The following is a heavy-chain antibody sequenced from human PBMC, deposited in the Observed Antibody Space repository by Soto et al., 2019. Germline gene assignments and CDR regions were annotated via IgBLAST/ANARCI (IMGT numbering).Heavy chain of an antibody. V-gene: IGHV3-30-3*01. J-gene: IGHJ5*02. CDR2: ISYDGSNK. Sequence: QVQLVESGGGVVQPGRSLRLSCAASGFTFSSYAMHWVRQAPGKGLEWVAVISYDGSNKYYADSVKGRFTISRDNSKNTLYLQMNSLRAEDTAVYYRARDLKYCISTSCYGGNWFDPWGQGTLVTVSS. CDR3: ARDLKYCISTSCYGGNWFDP. D-gene: IGHD2-2*01. CDR1: GFTFSSYA.